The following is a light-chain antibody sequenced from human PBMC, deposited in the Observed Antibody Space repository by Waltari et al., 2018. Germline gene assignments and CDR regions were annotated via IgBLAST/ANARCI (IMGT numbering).Light chain of an antibody. J-gene: IGLJ3*02. CDR1: SHRNDY. Sequence: SSELTQDTVVSVALGQTVRTTCKGDSHRNDYVSWDQHRPGQAPVVVSYGKNKRPSGIPDRFSGSTSGNTASLTITGAQAEDEADYYCNSRDSSGNHPFGGGTKLTVL. V-gene: IGLV3-19*01. CDR2: GKN. CDR3: NSRDSSGNHP.